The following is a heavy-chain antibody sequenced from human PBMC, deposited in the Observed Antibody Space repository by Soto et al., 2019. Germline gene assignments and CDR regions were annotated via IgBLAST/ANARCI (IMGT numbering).Heavy chain of an antibody. V-gene: IGHV3-21*01. Sequence: GGSLRLSXAASGFTFSSYSMNWVRQAPGKGLEWVSSISSSSSYIYYADSVNGRFTISRDNATNSLYLQMNSLRAEDTDVHYCARGRGGTYYGDFDYWGQGTLVTVSS. CDR2: ISSSSSYI. CDR1: GFTFSSYS. CDR3: ARGRGGTYYGDFDY. J-gene: IGHJ4*02. D-gene: IGHD1-26*01.